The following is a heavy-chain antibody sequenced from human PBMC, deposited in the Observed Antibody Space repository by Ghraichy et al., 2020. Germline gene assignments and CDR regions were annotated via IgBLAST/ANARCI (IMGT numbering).Heavy chain of an antibody. CDR1: GFTFSSYA. CDR2: ISGSGAST. J-gene: IGHJ4*02. CDR3: AKTRRSRRVPGASVIDY. Sequence: GGSLRLSCAASGFTFSSYAMNWVRQAPGKGLEWVSTISGSGASTYYADSVKGRFTISRGNSKNTLFLQMNSLRAEDTAEYYCAKTRRSRRVPGASVIDYWGQGTLVTVSS. V-gene: IGHV3-23*01. D-gene: IGHD3-10*01.